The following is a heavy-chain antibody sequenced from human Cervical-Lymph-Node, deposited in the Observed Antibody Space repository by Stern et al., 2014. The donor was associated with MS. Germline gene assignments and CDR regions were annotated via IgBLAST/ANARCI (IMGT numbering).Heavy chain of an antibody. V-gene: IGHV3-30*18. CDR3: AKAEVATITYYFDY. CDR1: GFTFSHYG. J-gene: IGHJ4*02. D-gene: IGHD5-24*01. Sequence: VHLVESGGGVVQPGRSLRLSCAASGFTFSHYGMHWVRQAPGKGLEWVAVVSYDGNHKFYADSVKGLFTISRDNSKNTVYLQVNSLRHDDTAVYDCAKAEVATITYYFDYWGQGTLVTVSS. CDR2: VSYDGNHK.